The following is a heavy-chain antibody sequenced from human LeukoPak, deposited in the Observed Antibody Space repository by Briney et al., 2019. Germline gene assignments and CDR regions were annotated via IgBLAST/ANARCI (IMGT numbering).Heavy chain of an antibody. Sequence: ASVKVSCKASGGTFSSYAISWVRQAPGQGLEWMGRIIPILGIANYAQKFQGRVTITAHKSTSTAYMELSSLRSEDTAVYYCASGTYDPSSIWGQGTLVTVSS. V-gene: IGHV1-69*04. D-gene: IGHD3-16*01. CDR3: ASGTYDPSSI. J-gene: IGHJ4*02. CDR2: IIPILGIA. CDR1: GGTFSSYA.